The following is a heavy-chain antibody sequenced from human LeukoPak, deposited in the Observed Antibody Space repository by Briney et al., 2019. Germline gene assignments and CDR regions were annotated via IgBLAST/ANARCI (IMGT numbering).Heavy chain of an antibody. J-gene: IGHJ6*02. D-gene: IGHD3-3*01. V-gene: IGHV4-30-4*01. CDR1: GGSISSGDYY. CDR3: ARTTLLYYDFCSGYPPGYGMDV. Sequence: SSETLSLTCTVSGGSISSGDYYWSWIRQPPGKGLEWIGYIYYSGSTYYNPSLKSRVTISVDTSKNQFSLKLSSVTAADTAVYYCARTTLLYYDFCSGYPPGYGMDVWGQGTTVTVSS. CDR2: IYYSGST.